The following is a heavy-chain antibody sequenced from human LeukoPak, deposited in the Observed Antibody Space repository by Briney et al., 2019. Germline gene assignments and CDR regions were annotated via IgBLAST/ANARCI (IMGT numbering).Heavy chain of an antibody. J-gene: IGHJ4*02. CDR1: GGSISSYY. Sequence: SETLSLTCTVSGGSISSYYWSWIRQPPGKGLEWIGYIYYSGSTNYSPSLKSRVTVSVDTSKNQFSLKLSSVTAADTAVYYCARDRPGGSSFDYWGQGTLVTVSS. D-gene: IGHD3-16*01. CDR3: ARDRPGGSSFDY. V-gene: IGHV4-59*01. CDR2: IYYSGST.